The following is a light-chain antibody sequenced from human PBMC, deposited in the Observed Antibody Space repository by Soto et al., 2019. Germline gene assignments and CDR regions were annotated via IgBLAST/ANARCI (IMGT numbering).Light chain of an antibody. CDR1: QSVSSSY. J-gene: IGKJ3*01. Sequence: EIVLTQSPGTLSLSPGERATLSCRASQSVSSSYLAWYQQKPGQAPRLLIYGASSRATAIPDMFSGRGSGTDFTLTSSRLEPEDFAVYYCQQYGSSFTFGPGTKVDIK. V-gene: IGKV3-20*01. CDR3: QQYGSSFT. CDR2: GAS.